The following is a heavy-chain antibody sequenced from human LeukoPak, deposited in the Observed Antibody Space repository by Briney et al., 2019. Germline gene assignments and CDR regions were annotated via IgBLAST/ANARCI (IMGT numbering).Heavy chain of an antibody. J-gene: IGHJ4*02. D-gene: IGHD6-19*01. Sequence: SETLSLTCTVSGGSISSYYWSWIRQPPGKGLEWIGYIYYSGSTNYNPSLKSRVTISVDTSKNQFSLKLSSVTAADTAVYYCVVAVAEEGDYWGQETLVTVSS. CDR3: VVAVAEEGDY. CDR1: GGSISSYY. V-gene: IGHV4-59*01. CDR2: IYYSGST.